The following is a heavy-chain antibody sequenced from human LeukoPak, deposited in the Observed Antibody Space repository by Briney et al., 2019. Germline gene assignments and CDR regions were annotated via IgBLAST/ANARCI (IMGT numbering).Heavy chain of an antibody. J-gene: IGHJ4*02. CDR2: IIPIFGTA. V-gene: IGHV1-69*13. Sequence: SVKVSCKASGGTFSSYAISWVRQAPGQGLEWMGGIIPIFGTANYAQKFQGRDTITADESTSTAYMELSSLRSEDTAVYYCARDLGLGDYYDSSGSFDYWGQGTLVTVSS. D-gene: IGHD3-22*01. CDR1: GGTFSSYA. CDR3: ARDLGLGDYYDSSGSFDY.